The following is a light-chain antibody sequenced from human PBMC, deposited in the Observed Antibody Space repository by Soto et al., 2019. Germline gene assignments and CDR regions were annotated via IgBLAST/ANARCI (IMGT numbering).Light chain of an antibody. CDR3: SSYTRSSTSYV. Sequence: QSVRTQPASESGSPGQSITISCTGTSSDVGGYNYVSWYQQHPGKAPKLMIYDVSNRPSGVSNRFSGSKSGNTASLTISGLQAEDEADYYCSSYTRSSTSYVFGTGPKVTVL. J-gene: IGLJ1*01. CDR2: DVS. V-gene: IGLV2-14*01. CDR1: SSDVGGYNY.